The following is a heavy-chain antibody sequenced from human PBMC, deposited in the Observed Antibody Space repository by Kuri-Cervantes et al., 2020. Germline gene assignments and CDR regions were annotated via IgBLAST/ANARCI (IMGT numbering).Heavy chain of an antibody. CDR2: IGGDYPST. D-gene: IGHD6-13*01. J-gene: IGHJ1*01. V-gene: IGHV1-3*01. Sequence: ASVKVSCKASGYTFTTYSMHWVRQAPGQSLEWMGWIGGDYPSTKYSQKFQGRVTITRDTSASTVYMELSSLRSEDTAVYYCARDSSSWYIIGYFQHWGQGTLVTVSS. CDR1: GYTFTTYS. CDR3: ARDSSSWYIIGYFQH.